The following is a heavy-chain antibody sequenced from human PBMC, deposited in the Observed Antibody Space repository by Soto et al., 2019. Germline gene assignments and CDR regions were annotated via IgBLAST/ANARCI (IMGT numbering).Heavy chain of an antibody. J-gene: IGHJ4*02. CDR1: GFTFSSYA. V-gene: IGHV3-23*01. D-gene: IGHD6-19*01. CDR3: AKAGFSSGWSPSYFEY. Sequence: EVQLLESGGGLVQPGRSLRLSCAASGFTFSSYAMNWVRQAPGKGLEWVSAMSGTGGSTYYADSVKGRFTISRDNSKKAMYLKMKSLRVEYTAVFYCAKAGFSSGWSPSYFEYWGQGTLVTVSS. CDR2: MSGTGGST.